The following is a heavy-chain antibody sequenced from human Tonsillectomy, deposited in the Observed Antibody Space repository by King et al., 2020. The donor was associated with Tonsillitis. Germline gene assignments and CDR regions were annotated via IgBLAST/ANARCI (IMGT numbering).Heavy chain of an antibody. CDR2: ISPDGSST. V-gene: IGHV3-74*01. CDR1: GFTFSSYW. CDR3: MKERGFG. Sequence: VQLVESGGGLVQPGGSLRLSCAASGFTFSSYWIHWVRQPPGKGLVWVSRISPDGSSTTYADSVKGRFTISRDNAKNTLYLQMSSLRVDDTAVYYCMKERGFGWGQGTLVTVSS. D-gene: IGHD3-10*01. J-gene: IGHJ4*02.